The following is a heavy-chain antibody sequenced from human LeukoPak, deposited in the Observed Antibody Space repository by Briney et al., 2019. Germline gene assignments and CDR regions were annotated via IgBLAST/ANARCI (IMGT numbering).Heavy chain of an antibody. D-gene: IGHD2-2*01. CDR2: IYYSGST. V-gene: IGHV4-59*12. Sequence: PSETLSLTCTVSGGSISSYYWSWIRQPPGKGLEWIGYIYYSGSTNYNPSLKSRVTISVDTSKNQFSLKLSSVTAADTAVYYCARDRCSSTSCYYNYGMDVWGQGTTVTVSS. J-gene: IGHJ6*02. CDR3: ARDRCSSTSCYYNYGMDV. CDR1: GGSISSYY.